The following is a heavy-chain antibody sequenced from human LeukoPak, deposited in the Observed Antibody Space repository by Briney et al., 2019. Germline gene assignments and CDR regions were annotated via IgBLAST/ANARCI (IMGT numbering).Heavy chain of an antibody. Sequence: GGSLRLSCAASGFTFSSYWMSWVRQAPGKGLEWVANIKQDGSEKYYVDSVKGRFTISRDNAKNPLYLQMNSLRAEDTAVYYCARDSYYDSSGKTYPDYWGQGTLVTVSS. CDR1: GFTFSSYW. CDR2: IKQDGSEK. V-gene: IGHV3-7*01. J-gene: IGHJ4*02. D-gene: IGHD3-22*01. CDR3: ARDSYYDSSGKTYPDY.